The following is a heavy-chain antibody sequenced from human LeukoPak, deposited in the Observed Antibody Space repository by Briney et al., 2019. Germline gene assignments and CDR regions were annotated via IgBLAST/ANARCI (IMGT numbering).Heavy chain of an antibody. Sequence: PGGSLRLSCAASGFTFSSYWMHWVRQAPGKGLVWVSRINSDGSSTSYADSVKGRVTIFRDNAKNTLYLQVNSLRADDTAVYYCARDRQYIFDYWGQGTLVTVSS. CDR1: GFTFSSYW. J-gene: IGHJ4*02. D-gene: IGHD5-18*01. CDR3: ARDRQYIFDY. CDR2: INSDGSST. V-gene: IGHV3-74*01.